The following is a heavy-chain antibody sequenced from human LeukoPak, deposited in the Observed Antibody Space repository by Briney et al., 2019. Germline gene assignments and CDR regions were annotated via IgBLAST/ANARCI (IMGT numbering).Heavy chain of an antibody. D-gene: IGHD3-10*01. CDR3: ARGRRDRYYYGSGSSCFDY. CDR1: GYSISSGYY. V-gene: IGHV4-38-2*02. Sequence: SETLSLTCTVSGYSISSGYYWSWIRQPPGKGLEWIGEINHSGSTNYNPSLKSRVTISVDTSKNQFSLKLSSVTAADTAVYYCARGRRDRYYYGSGSSCFDYWGQGTLVTVSS. CDR2: INHSGST. J-gene: IGHJ4*02.